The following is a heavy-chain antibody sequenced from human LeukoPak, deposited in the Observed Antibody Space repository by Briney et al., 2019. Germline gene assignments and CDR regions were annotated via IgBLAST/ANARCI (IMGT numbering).Heavy chain of an antibody. V-gene: IGHV1-18*04. CDR1: GYTFTTYY. J-gene: IGHJ4*02. CDR3: ASQYCSGGTCTSPFDY. CDR2: ISAYNGNT. Sequence: ASVKVSCKSSGYTFTTYYMHWVRQAPGQGLEWMGWISAYNGNTNYAQKLQGRVTMTTDTSTSTAYMELRSLRSDDTAVYYCASQYCSGGTCTSPFDYWGQGTLVTVSS. D-gene: IGHD2-15*01.